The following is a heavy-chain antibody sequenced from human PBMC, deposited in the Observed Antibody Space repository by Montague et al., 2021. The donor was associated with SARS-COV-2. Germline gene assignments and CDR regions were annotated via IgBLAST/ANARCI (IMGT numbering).Heavy chain of an antibody. Sequence: PALVKPTQTLTLTCRFSGFSLSVSGMSVAWIRQSPGKALEWLGHSDWXDDKYYRTSLKTRLTISKDTSKNQVVLTMTNMDPVDTGTCYCARIPYGSGGVFDYWGQGTLVTVSS. V-gene: IGHV2-70*01. CDR1: GFSLSVSGMS. CDR2: SDWXDDK. D-gene: IGHD3-10*01. CDR3: ARIPYGSGGVFDY. J-gene: IGHJ4*02.